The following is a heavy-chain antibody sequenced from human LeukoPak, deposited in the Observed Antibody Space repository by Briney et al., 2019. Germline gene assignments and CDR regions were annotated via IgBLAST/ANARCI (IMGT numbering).Heavy chain of an antibody. CDR2: IYYSGST. J-gene: IGHJ3*02. CDR1: GGSISSGGYY. V-gene: IGHV4-31*03. Sequence: SQTLSLTCTVSGGSISSGGYYWSWIRQHPGKGLEWIGYIYYSGSTYYNPSLKSRVTVSVDTSKNQFSLKLSSVTAADTAVYYCARPIVGATTDAFDIWGQGTMVTVSS. D-gene: IGHD1-26*01. CDR3: ARPIVGATTDAFDI.